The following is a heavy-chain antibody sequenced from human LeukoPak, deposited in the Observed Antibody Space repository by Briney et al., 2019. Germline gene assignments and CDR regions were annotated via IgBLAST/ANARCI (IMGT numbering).Heavy chain of an antibody. CDR2: INPYNGNT. Sequence: ASVKVSCKASGYTFTNSGITWVRQAAGQGPAWMGHINPYNGNTNYAQNLQGRVTMTTDTSSSTAYMELRSLTFDDTAVYYCARVTGSSISSRSLLYWGQGTPVTVSS. V-gene: IGHV1-18*01. D-gene: IGHD6-6*01. CDR3: ARVTGSSISSRSLLY. J-gene: IGHJ4*02. CDR1: GYTFTNSG.